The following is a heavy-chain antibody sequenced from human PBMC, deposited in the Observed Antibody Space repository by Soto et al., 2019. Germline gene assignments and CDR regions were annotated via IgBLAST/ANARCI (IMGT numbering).Heavy chain of an antibody. CDR1: GYGFTTYG. CDR2: ISAHNCNT. Sequence: VHLGQSGSEVKKPEPSVKDSCKGSGYGFTTYGITWVRQAPGQGLEWMAWISAHNCNTNYAQKLQGRVTVPRDTSTSTAHRELRSPRSDDTAVYSCARGKSGAYWCSGALVTVPS. V-gene: IGHV1-18*01. D-gene: IGHD1-26*01. CDR3: ARGKSGAY. J-gene: IGHJ4*02.